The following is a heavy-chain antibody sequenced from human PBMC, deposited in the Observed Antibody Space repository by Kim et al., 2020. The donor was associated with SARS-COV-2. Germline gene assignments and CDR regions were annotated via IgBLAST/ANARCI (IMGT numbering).Heavy chain of an antibody. V-gene: IGHV1-69*04. J-gene: IGHJ4*02. CDR2: IIPILGIA. Sequence: SVKVSCKASGGTFSSYAISWVRQAPGQGLEWMGRIIPILGIANYAQKFQGRVTITADKYTSTAYMELSSLRSEDTAVYYCARGGEVVIAFFYWGRGTMV. CDR1: GGTFSSYA. CDR3: ARGGEVVIAFFY. D-gene: IGHD2-21*01.